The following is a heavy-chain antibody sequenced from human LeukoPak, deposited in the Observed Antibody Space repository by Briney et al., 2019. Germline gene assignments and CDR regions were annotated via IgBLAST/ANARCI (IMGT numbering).Heavy chain of an antibody. V-gene: IGHV3-23*01. CDR1: GFTFINYA. CDR3: AKGSCSSTSCYSDY. D-gene: IGHD2-2*01. CDR2: IGGSGDST. J-gene: IGHJ4*02. Sequence: GGSLRLSCTASGFTFINYAMSWVRQAPGKGLEWVSGIGGSGDSTHYADSVKGLFTISRDNSKNTVYLHMNSLTDEDTAVYYCAKGSCSSTSCYSDYWGQGTLVTVSS.